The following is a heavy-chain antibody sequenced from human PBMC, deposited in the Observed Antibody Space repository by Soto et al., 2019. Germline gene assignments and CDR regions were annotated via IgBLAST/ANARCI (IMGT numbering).Heavy chain of an antibody. CDR3: VVDTSGLLDY. CDR2: IWYDGNKK. D-gene: IGHD3-22*01. CDR1: GFTFSSNG. V-gene: IGHV3-33*03. J-gene: IGHJ4*02. Sequence: PGGSLRLSGAASGFTFSSNGIHWVRQAPGKGLEWVAVIWYDGNKKYYGDSVRGRFTISRDNSKNTLYLEMNSLRAEETAVYYCVVDTSGLLDYWGQGTQVTVSS.